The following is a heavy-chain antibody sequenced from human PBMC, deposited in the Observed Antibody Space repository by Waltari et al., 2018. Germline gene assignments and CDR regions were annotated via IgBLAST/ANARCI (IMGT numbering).Heavy chain of an antibody. D-gene: IGHD5-18*01. CDR2: INHSGST. J-gene: IGHJ5*02. V-gene: IGHV4-34*01. CDR1: GGSFSGYY. Sequence: QVQLQQWGAGLLKPSETLSLTCAVYGGSFSGYYWSWIRQPPGKGLEWIGEINHSGSTNYNPSLKSRVTISVDTSKNQFSLKLSSVTAADTAVYYCARVHDVDTASAGWFDPWGQGTLVTVSS. CDR3: ARVHDVDTASAGWFDP.